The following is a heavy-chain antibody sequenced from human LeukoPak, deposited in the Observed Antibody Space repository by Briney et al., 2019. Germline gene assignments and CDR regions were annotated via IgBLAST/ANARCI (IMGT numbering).Heavy chain of an antibody. J-gene: IGHJ4*02. CDR2: ISSNGGSA. D-gene: IGHD6-13*01. CDR1: GFTFSSYA. CDR3: ARDRDSSWYPTYDY. V-gene: IGHV3-64*01. Sequence: PGRSLRLSCAASGFTFSSYAMHWVRQAPGKGLEYVSAISSNGGSAYYANSVKGRFTISRDNSKNTLYLQMGSLRAEDMAVYYCARDRDSSWYPTYDYWGQGTLVTVSS.